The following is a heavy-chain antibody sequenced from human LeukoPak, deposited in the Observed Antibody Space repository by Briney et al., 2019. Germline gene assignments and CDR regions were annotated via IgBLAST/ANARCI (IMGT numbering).Heavy chain of an antibody. CDR3: ARGAPVVGASDY. V-gene: IGHV1-2*02. J-gene: IGHJ4*02. CDR1: GYTFTGYY. Sequence: ASVKVSCKTSGYTFTGYYMHWVRQAPGQGLEWMGWINPNSGGTNYAQKFQGRVTMTRDTSISTAYMELSRLRSDDTAVYYCARGAPVVGASDYWGQGTLVTVSS. D-gene: IGHD1-26*01. CDR2: INPNSGGT.